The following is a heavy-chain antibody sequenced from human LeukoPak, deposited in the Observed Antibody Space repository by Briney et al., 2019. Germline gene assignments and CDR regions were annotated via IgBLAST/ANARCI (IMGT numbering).Heavy chain of an antibody. CDR2: ISPSGGST. D-gene: IGHD3-10*01. CDR1: GYTFTSNY. Sequence: GASVKVSCKAFGYTFTSNYMHWVRQAPGQGPEWMGVISPSGGSTTYAQKFQGRVTITADESTSTAYMELSSLRSEDTAVYYCARALNYYGSGSYYNAEDYWGQGTLVTVSS. CDR3: ARALNYYGSGSYYNAEDY. J-gene: IGHJ4*02. V-gene: IGHV1-46*01.